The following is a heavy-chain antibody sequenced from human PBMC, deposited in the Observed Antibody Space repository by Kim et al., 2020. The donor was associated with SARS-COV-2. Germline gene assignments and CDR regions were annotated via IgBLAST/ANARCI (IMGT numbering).Heavy chain of an antibody. CDR3: ARGDDSSGYYNSYYYYYYGMDV. Sequence: GGSLRLSCAASGFTFSSYWMHWVRQAPGKGLVWVSRINSDGSSTSYADSVKGRFTISRDNAKNTLYLQMNSLRAEDTAVYYCARGDDSSGYYNSYYYYYYGMDVWGQGTTVTVSS. D-gene: IGHD3-22*01. J-gene: IGHJ6*02. V-gene: IGHV3-74*01. CDR2: INSDGSST. CDR1: GFTFSSYW.